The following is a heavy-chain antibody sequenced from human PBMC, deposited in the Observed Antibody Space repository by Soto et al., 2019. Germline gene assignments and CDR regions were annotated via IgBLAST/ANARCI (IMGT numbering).Heavy chain of an antibody. CDR2: INPSGGST. V-gene: IGHV1-46*01. J-gene: IGHJ6*02. CDR3: ARDHFKLRVLEWLLSSGMDV. CDR1: GYTFTSYY. D-gene: IGHD3-3*01. Sequence: QVQLVQSGAEVKKPGASVKVSCKASGYTFTSYYMHWVRQAPGQGLEWMGIINPSGGSTSYAQKFQGRVTMTRDTSTSTVYMELSSLRSEDTAVYYCARDHFKLRVLEWLLSSGMDVWGQGTTVTVSS.